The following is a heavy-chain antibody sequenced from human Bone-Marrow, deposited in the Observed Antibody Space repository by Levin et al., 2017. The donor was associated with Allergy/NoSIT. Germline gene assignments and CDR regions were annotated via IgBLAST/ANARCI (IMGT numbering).Heavy chain of an antibody. CDR3: AKDRARYCSGGSCHLGYDY. D-gene: IGHD2-15*01. V-gene: IGHV3-23*01. CDR1: GFTFTDYG. CDR2: ISVSGGSK. J-gene: IGHJ4*02. Sequence: LSLTCAASGFTFTDYGMSWVRRAPGKGLEWVSIISVSGGSKYYADSVKGRFTISRDNSKNMLYLQMNTLRPEDTAVYYCAKDRARYCSGGSCHLGYDYWGQGTLVTVSS.